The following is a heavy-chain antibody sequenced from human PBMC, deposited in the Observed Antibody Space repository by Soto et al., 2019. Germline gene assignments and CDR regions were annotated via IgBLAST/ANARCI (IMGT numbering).Heavy chain of an antibody. CDR2: INHSGST. CDR1: GGSFSGYY. V-gene: IGHV4-34*01. CDR3: ARLCNTALLRYYYYGMDV. D-gene: IGHD5-18*01. J-gene: IGHJ6*02. Sequence: LSLTCAVYGGSFSGYYWSWIRQPPGKGLGWIGEINHSGSTNYNPSLKSRVTISVDTSKNQFSLKLSSVTAADTAVYYCARLCNTALLRYYYYGMDVWGQGTTVTVSS.